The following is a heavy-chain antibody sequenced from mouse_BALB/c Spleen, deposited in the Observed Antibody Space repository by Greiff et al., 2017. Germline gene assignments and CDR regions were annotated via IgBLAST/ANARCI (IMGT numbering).Heavy chain of an antibody. CDR2: ISSGSSTI. D-gene: IGHD1-1*01. Sequence: DVHLVESGGGLVQPGGSRKLSCAASGFTFSSFGMHWVRQAPEKGLEWVAYISSGSSTIYYADTVKGRFTISRDNPKNTLFLQMTSLRSEDTAMYYCARSYYGSSYGYFDVWGAGTTVTVSS. V-gene: IGHV5-17*02. J-gene: IGHJ1*01. CDR3: ARSYYGSSYGYFDV. CDR1: GFTFSSFG.